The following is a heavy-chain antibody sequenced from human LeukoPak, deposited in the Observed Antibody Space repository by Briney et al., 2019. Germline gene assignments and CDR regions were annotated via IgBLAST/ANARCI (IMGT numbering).Heavy chain of an antibody. CDR1: GFTFSNYW. D-gene: IGHD3-22*01. V-gene: IGHV3-7*01. CDR3: ARAYYYDSSGYSPLYYYYMDV. J-gene: IGHJ6*03. Sequence: RPGGSLRLSCAASGFTFSNYWMSWVRQAPGKGLEWVANIKQDRSEKYYVDSVKGRFTISRDNAKNSLYLQMNSLRAEDTAVYYCARAYYYDSSGYSPLYYYYMDVWGKGTTVTVSS. CDR2: IKQDRSEK.